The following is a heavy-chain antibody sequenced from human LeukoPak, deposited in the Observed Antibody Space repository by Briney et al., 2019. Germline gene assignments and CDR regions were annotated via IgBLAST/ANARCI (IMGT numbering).Heavy chain of an antibody. CDR2: IIPIFGTA. CDR1: GGTFSSYA. Sequence: SVKVSCKASGGTFSSYAISCVRQAPGQGLEWMGGIIPIFGTANYAQKFQGRVTITADESTSTAYMELSSLRSEDTAVYYCARDVWQQLATWGQGTLVTVSS. J-gene: IGHJ4*02. CDR3: ARDVWQQLAT. V-gene: IGHV1-69*01. D-gene: IGHD6-13*01.